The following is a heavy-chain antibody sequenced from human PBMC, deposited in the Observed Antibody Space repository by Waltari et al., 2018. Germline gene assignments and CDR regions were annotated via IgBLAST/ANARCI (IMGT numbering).Heavy chain of an antibody. Sequence: EVQLVESGGGLVKPGGSLRLSCAASGFTFSSYSMNWVRQAPGQGLEWVSSISSSSSYIYYADSVKGRFTISRDNAKNSLYLQMNSLRAEDTAVYYCARDPRGNYDFWSGYYYFDYWGQGTLVTVSS. CDR2: ISSSSSYI. V-gene: IGHV3-21*01. D-gene: IGHD3-3*01. J-gene: IGHJ4*02. CDR3: ARDPRGNYDFWSGYYYFDY. CDR1: GFTFSSYS.